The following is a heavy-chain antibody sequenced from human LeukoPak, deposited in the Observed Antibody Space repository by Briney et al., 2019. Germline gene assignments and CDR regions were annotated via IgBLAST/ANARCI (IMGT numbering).Heavy chain of an antibody. J-gene: IGHJ4*02. CDR2: INHSGST. Sequence: SETLSLTCAVYGGSFSGYYWSWIRQPPGKGLEWIGEINHSGSTNYNPSLKSRVTISVDTSKNQLSLKLSSVTAADTAVYYCARYGSGSYSFDYWGQGTLVTVSS. V-gene: IGHV4-34*01. CDR1: GGSFSGYY. D-gene: IGHD3-10*01. CDR3: ARYGSGSYSFDY.